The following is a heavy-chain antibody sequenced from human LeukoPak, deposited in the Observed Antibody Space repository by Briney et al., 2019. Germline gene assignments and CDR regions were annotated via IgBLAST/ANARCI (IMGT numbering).Heavy chain of an antibody. Sequence: PSETLSLTCAVYGGSCSGYYWSWIRQPPGKGLEWIGEINHSGSTNYNPSLKSRVTISVDTSKNQFSLKLSSVTAADTAVYYCALTYYDFWSGYWDDAFDIWGQGTMVTVSS. CDR2: INHSGST. D-gene: IGHD3-3*01. V-gene: IGHV4-34*01. J-gene: IGHJ3*02. CDR3: ALTYYDFWSGYWDDAFDI. CDR1: GGSCSGYY.